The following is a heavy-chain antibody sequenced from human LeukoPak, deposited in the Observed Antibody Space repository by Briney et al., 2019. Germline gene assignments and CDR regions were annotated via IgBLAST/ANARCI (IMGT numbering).Heavy chain of an antibody. CDR3: ARGSGYYTGSIVEATNNWFDP. CDR2: IYHSGST. D-gene: IGHD1-26*01. Sequence: PSETLSLTCTVSGYSISSGYYWGWIRQPPGKGLEWIGSIYHSGSTYYNPSLKSRVTISVDTSKNQFSLKLSSVTAADTAVYYCARGSGYYTGSIVEATNNWFDPWGQGTLVTVSS. V-gene: IGHV4-38-2*02. CDR1: GYSISSGYY. J-gene: IGHJ5*02.